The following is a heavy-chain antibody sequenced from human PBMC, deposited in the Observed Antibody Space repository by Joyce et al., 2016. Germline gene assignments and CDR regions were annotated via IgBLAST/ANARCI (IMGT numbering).Heavy chain of an antibody. CDR1: GGAFSNFT. V-gene: IGHV1-69*12. Sequence: QVLLVQSGATVKRPGSSLKVSCNSSGGAFSNFTVNWVRQAPGQRLEWMGVIIPYFGAAKYAEHFQGRVTLTADLSTRTAFMELSSLTSADTAVYYCARGGTSSDHFFFYTLDIWGPGTTVIVSS. CDR3: ARGGTSSDHFFFYTLDI. CDR2: IIPYFGAA. D-gene: IGHD1-14*01. J-gene: IGHJ6*02.